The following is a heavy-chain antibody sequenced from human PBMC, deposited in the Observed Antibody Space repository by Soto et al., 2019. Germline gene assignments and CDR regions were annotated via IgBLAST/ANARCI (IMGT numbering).Heavy chain of an antibody. CDR1: GGFVSSGSYY. D-gene: IGHD2-21*01. Sequence: QVQLQQWGAGLLKPSETLSLTCAVYGGFVSSGSYYWSWIRQPPGKGLEWIGEMSHSGGTHFNPSLKSRVTISVDTTKNKSSLNIYSVTTADTALYYCARCERVNVRTDVDAFDIWGPGAMVTVSS. V-gene: IGHV4-34*01. CDR2: MSHSGGT. J-gene: IGHJ3*02. CDR3: ARCERVNVRTDVDAFDI.